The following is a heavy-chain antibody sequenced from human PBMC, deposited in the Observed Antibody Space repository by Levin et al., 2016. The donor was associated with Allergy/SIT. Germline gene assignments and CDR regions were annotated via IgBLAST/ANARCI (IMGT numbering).Heavy chain of an antibody. V-gene: IGHV4-34*01. CDR1: GGSPGAYN. CDR2: ISHSGST. CDR3: ARVLLRTAYSYFDY. Sequence: SETLSLTCAVYGGSPGAYNWGWIRQPPGKGLEWIGEISHSGSTSYNPSLKSRAIISLDSSKNQFSLNLSSVTAADTAVYYCARVLLRTAYSYFDYWGQGTLVTVSS. J-gene: IGHJ4*02. D-gene: IGHD3-16*01.